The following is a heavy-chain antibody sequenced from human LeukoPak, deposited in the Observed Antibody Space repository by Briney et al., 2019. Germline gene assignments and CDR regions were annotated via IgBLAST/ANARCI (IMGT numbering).Heavy chain of an antibody. J-gene: IGHJ5*02. CDR1: GGSISSYY. D-gene: IGHD2-15*01. Sequence: SETLSLTCTVSGGSISSYYWSWIRQPAGKGLEWIGRIYTSGSTNYNPSLKSRVTMSVDTSKNQFPLKLSSVTAADTAVYYCAREYCSGGSCYSDWFDPWGQGTLVTVSS. CDR3: AREYCSGGSCYSDWFDP. CDR2: IYTSGST. V-gene: IGHV4-4*07.